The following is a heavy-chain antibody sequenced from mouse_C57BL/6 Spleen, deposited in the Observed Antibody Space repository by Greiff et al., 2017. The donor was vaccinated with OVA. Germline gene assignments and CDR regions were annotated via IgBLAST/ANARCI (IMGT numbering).Heavy chain of an antibody. CDR1: GYTFTDYY. Sequence: EVQLQQSGPELVKPGASVKISCKASGYTFTDYYMNWVKQSHGKSLEWIGDINPNNGGTSYNQKFKGKATLTVDKSSSTAYMELRSLTSEDSAVYYCARYGLTGTGFAYWGQGTLVTVSA. CDR2: INPNNGGT. CDR3: ARYGLTGTGFAY. V-gene: IGHV1-26*01. D-gene: IGHD4-1*01. J-gene: IGHJ3*01.